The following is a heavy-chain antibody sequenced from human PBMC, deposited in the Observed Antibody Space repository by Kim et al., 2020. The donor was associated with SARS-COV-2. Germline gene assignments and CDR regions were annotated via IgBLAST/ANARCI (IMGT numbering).Heavy chain of an antibody. V-gene: IGHV3-30*18. CDR3: AKDQDYYGSGPWTIYYYYGMDV. D-gene: IGHD3-10*01. CDR1: GFTFSSYG. J-gene: IGHJ6*02. Sequence: GGSLRLSCAASGFTFSSYGMHWVRQAPGKGLEWVAVISYDGSNKYYADSVKGRFTISRDNSKNTLYLQMNSLRAEDTAVYYCAKDQDYYGSGPWTIYYYYGMDVWGQGTTVTVSS. CDR2: ISYDGSNK.